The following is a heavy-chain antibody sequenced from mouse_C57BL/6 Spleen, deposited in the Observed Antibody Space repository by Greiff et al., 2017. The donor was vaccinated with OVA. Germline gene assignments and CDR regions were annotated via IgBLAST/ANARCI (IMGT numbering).Heavy chain of an antibody. Sequence: EVKLVESGGGLVQPGGSLSLSCAASGFTFTDYYMSWVRQPPGKALEWLGFIRNKANGYTTEYSASVKGRFTISRDNSQSILYRQMNALRAEDSATYYCARYNDYWFAYWGQGTLVTVSA. CDR1: GFTFTDYY. V-gene: IGHV7-3*01. D-gene: IGHD2-13*01. CDR2: IRNKANGYTT. J-gene: IGHJ3*01. CDR3: ARYNDYWFAY.